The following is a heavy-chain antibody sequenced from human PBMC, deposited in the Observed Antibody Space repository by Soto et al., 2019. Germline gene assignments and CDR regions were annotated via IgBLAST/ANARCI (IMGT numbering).Heavy chain of an antibody. CDR1: GFIFSSYA. CDR3: ARDHYGPGWFDP. CDR2: ISGSGGST. J-gene: IGHJ5*02. D-gene: IGHD3-10*01. Sequence: GGSLRLSCAASGFIFSSYAMSWVRQAPGKGLEWVSAISGSGGSTYYADSVKGRFTISRDNAKNSLYLQMNSLRAEDTAVYYCARDHYGPGWFDPWGQGTLVTVSS. V-gene: IGHV3-23*01.